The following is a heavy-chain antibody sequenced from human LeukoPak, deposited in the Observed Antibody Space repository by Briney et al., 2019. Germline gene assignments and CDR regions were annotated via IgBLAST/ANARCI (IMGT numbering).Heavy chain of an antibody. CDR3: ARGAYTYVY. CDR1: GFAFSNYA. CDR2: ISGSGGAT. J-gene: IGHJ4*02. Sequence: GGSLRLSCAASGFAFSNYAMSWVRQAPGKGLEWVSGISGSGGATYYADSVKGRFTISRDNAKNSLYLQMNSLRAGDTAAYYCARGAYTYVYWGQGTLVTVSS. D-gene: IGHD5-18*01. V-gene: IGHV3-23*01.